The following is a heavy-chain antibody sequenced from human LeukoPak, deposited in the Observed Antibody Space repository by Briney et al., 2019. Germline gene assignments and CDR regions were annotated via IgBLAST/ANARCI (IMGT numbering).Heavy chain of an antibody. CDR3: AGHDGSGYSFFDC. CDR2: IYYSGYT. D-gene: IGHD3-22*01. CDR1: GGSISSYY. Sequence: SETLSLTCAVSGGSISSYYWSWIRQPPGKGLEWIGYIYYSGYTGYNPSLKSRVTISVDTSKNQFSLKLSSVTAADTAVYYCAGHDGSGYSFFDCWGQGTLVTVSS. J-gene: IGHJ4*02. V-gene: IGHV4-59*08.